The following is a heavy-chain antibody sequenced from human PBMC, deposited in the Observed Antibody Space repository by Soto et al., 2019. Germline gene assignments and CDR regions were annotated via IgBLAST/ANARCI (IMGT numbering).Heavy chain of an antibody. CDR1: GYNFAGYR. CDR3: ARGGVSTRTFAY. Sequence: GESLKISCKGSGYNFAGYRIAWVRQMPGKGLELMVLSYPSHSDTRYRPSFQGRVTISADKSISSAYLQWSSLRASDTAMYDCARGGVSTRTFAYWGQVTPVPV. V-gene: IGHV5-51*01. J-gene: IGHJ4*02. D-gene: IGHD1-1*01. CDR2: SYPSHSDT.